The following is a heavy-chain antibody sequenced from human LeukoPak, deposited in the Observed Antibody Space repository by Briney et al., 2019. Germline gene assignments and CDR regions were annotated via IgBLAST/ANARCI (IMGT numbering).Heavy chain of an antibody. CDR3: ARDSGGDFWSGYYYHYGMDV. J-gene: IGHJ6*02. CDR2: IYYSGST. D-gene: IGHD3-3*01. CDR1: GGSISSGGYY. Sequence: SETLSLTCTVSGGSISSGGYYWSWIRQRPGKGLEWIGYIYYSGSTYYNPSLKSRVTISVDTSKNQLSLKLSSVTAADTAVYYCARDSGGDFWSGYYYHYGMDVWGQGTTVTVSS. V-gene: IGHV4-31*03.